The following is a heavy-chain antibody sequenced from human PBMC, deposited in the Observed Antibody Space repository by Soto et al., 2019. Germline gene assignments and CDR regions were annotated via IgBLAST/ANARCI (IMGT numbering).Heavy chain of an antibody. CDR1: GGSFSSYY. CDR2: IYYSGST. V-gene: IGHV4-59*08. CDR3: AGRDCSGTNCYYLDYYYMAV. J-gene: IGHJ6*03. Sequence: QVQLQESGPGLVRPSETLSLTCTVSGGSFSSYYWTWIRQSPGKGLEWMGYIYYSGSTDYNPSLRGRHDISIDTSKKQFSLRLNSMTAADTAVYYCAGRDCSGTNCYYLDYYYMAVWGKGTTVTVSS. D-gene: IGHD2-2*01.